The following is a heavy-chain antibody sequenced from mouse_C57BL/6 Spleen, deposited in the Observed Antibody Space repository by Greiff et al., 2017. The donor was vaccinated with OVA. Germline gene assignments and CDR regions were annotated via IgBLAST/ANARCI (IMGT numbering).Heavy chain of an antibody. CDR1: GFTFSDYY. CDR3: ARGHYDYDRYFDV. CDR2: INYDGSST. D-gene: IGHD2-4*01. Sequence: EVKLVESEGGLVQPGSSMKLSCTASGFTFSDYYMAWVRQVPEKGLEWVANINYDGSSTYYLDSLKSRFIISRDNAKNILYLQMSSLKSEDTATYYCARGHYDYDRYFDVWGTGTTVTVSS. V-gene: IGHV5-16*01. J-gene: IGHJ1*03.